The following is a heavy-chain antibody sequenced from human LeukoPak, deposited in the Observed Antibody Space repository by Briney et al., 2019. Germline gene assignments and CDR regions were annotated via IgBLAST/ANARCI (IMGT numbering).Heavy chain of an antibody. Sequence: GRSLRLSCAASGFNFDDCAMHWVRQAPGKGLEWVSGISWNSGSITYADSVKGRFTISRDSAKNSLFLQMNSLRAEDTAFYYCARGAVAAAGLFDYWGQGTLVTASS. J-gene: IGHJ4*02. CDR2: ISWNSGSI. CDR1: GFNFDDCA. D-gene: IGHD6-13*01. V-gene: IGHV3-9*01. CDR3: ARGAVAAAGLFDY.